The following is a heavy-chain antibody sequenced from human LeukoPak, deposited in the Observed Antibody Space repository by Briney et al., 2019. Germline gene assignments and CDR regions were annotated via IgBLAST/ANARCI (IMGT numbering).Heavy chain of an antibody. V-gene: IGHV1-24*01. CDR2: FDPEDGET. Sequence: ASVKVSCKASGYTLTELSMHWVRQAPGKGLEWTGGFDPEDGETIYAQKFQGRVTMTEDTSTDTAYMELSSLRSEDTAVYYCATNLIVVEGLLVDYWGQGTLVTVSS. D-gene: IGHD3-22*01. CDR1: GYTLTELS. J-gene: IGHJ4*02. CDR3: ATNLIVVEGLLVDY.